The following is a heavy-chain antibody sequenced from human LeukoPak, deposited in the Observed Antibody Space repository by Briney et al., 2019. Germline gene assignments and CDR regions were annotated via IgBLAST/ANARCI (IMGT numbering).Heavy chain of an antibody. CDR2: IYYSGST. CDR1: GGSISSYY. V-gene: IGHV4-59*12. CDR3: ARGGVVITFQH. D-gene: IGHD3-3*01. Sequence: SETLSLTCTVSGGSISSYYWSWIRQPPGKGLEWIGSIYYSGSTYYNPSLKSRVTISVDTSKNQFSLKLSSVTAADTAVYYCARGGVVITFQHWGQGTLVTVSS. J-gene: IGHJ1*01.